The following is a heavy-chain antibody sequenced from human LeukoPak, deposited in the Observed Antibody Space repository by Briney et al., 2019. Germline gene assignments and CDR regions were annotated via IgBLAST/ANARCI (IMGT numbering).Heavy chain of an antibody. CDR3: ARAYVDTAMVMNFDY. J-gene: IGHJ4*02. V-gene: IGHV1-8*03. Sequence: ASVKVSCKASGYTFTSYDINWVRQATGQGLEWMGWMNPNSGNTGYAQKFQGRVTITRNTSISTAYMELSSLRSQDTAVYYCARAYVDTAMVMNFDYWGQGTLVTVSS. D-gene: IGHD5-18*01. CDR2: MNPNSGNT. CDR1: GYTFTSYD.